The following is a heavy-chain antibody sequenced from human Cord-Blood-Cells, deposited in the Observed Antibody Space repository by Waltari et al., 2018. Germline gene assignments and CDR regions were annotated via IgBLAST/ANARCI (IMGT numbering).Heavy chain of an antibody. V-gene: IGHV1-8*01. J-gene: IGHJ6*02. Sequence: QVQLVQSGAEVKKPGASVKVSCKASGYTFTSYDINWVRQATGQGLEWMGWMNPNSGNTGYAQKFQGRVTMTRNTSINTAYMELSSLRSEDTAVYYCARVDGSYGNYYYYGMDVWGQGTTVTVSS. CDR1: GYTFTSYD. CDR2: MNPNSGNT. D-gene: IGHD5-18*01. CDR3: ARVDGSYGNYYYYGMDV.